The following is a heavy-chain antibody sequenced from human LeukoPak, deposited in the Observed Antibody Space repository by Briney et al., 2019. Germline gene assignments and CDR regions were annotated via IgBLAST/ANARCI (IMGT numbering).Heavy chain of an antibody. V-gene: IGHV4-59*11. Sequence: SETLSLTCTVSGVSITTHYWSWLRQPPGKELEWIANMTDSETTKNNPSLKSRITLSADTSKNQFSLSLSSVTEADTAVYFCATIKSGYPFGYFDFWGQGILVTVSS. CDR2: MTDSETT. CDR1: GVSITTHY. J-gene: IGHJ4*02. CDR3: ATIKSGYPFGYFDF. D-gene: IGHD5-18*01.